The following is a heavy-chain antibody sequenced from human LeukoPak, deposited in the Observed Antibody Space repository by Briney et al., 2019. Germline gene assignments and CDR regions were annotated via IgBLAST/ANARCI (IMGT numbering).Heavy chain of an antibody. CDR3: AREEIGITGNYFYY. CDR1: GYTFTSYD. D-gene: IGHD1-20*01. CDR2: IIPIFGTA. V-gene: IGHV1-69*05. J-gene: IGHJ4*02. Sequence: SVKVSCKASGYTFTSYDINWVRQATGQGLEWMGGIIPIFGTANYAQKFQGRVTITTDESTSTAYMELSSLRSEDTAVYYCAREEIGITGNYFYYWGQGTLVTVSS.